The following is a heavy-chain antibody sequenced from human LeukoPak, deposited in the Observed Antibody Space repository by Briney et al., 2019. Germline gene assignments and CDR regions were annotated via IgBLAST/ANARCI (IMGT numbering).Heavy chain of an antibody. CDR1: GFTFSSYG. Sequence: GGSLRLSCAASGFTFSSYGMHWVRQAPGNWLGWEAIIWNEGSNTYYVDSVRGRFTISRDNSKNTLYLQVNSLRAEDTAMYYCARDLEIGSSSYYFDHWGQGTLVTVSS. D-gene: IGHD1-1*01. CDR2: IWNEGSNT. J-gene: IGHJ4*02. V-gene: IGHV3-33*01. CDR3: ARDLEIGSSSYYFDH.